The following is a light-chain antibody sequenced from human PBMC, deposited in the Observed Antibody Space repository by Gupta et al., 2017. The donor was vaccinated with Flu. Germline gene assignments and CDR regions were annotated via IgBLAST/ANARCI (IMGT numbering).Light chain of an antibody. CDR1: QRIGTS. V-gene: IGKV6D-21*02. J-gene: IGKJ4*01. CDR2: SAS. Sequence: EILLTQSPDFQSVTPKEKVTITCRASQRIGTSLHWYQQKPDQSPKLLIKSASQDISSVPSRFSSSRSSTAFTLIIKSRVADDAVAYYCCQRCGLPITFGAGTKVEIK. CDR3: CQRCGLPIT.